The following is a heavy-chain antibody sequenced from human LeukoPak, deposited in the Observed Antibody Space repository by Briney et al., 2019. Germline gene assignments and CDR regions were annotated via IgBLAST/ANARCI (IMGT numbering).Heavy chain of an antibody. CDR2: ISYDGSNK. D-gene: IGHD1-26*01. CDR1: GFTFSSYA. CDR3: AKDRSGSRYYFDY. Sequence: PGGSLRLSCAASGFTFSSYAMHWVRQAPGKGLEWVAVISYDGSNKYYADSVKGRFTISRDNSKNTLYLQMNSLRAEDTAVYYCAKDRSGSRYYFDYWGQGTLVTVSS. J-gene: IGHJ4*02. V-gene: IGHV3-30*04.